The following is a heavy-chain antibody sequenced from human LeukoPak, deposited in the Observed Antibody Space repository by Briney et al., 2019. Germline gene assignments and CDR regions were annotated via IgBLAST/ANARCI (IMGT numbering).Heavy chain of an antibody. J-gene: IGHJ4*02. CDR3: ARSKGDYGSGSLGY. D-gene: IGHD3-10*01. CDR2: VHSSGST. V-gene: IGHV4-61*02. CDR1: GRPISSGNYY. Sequence: SETLSLTCTVSGRPISSGNYYWTWIRQPAGKGLEWIGRVHSSGSTNHNPSLKSRVTISRDTSKNQFSVIVSSVSAADTAIYFCARSKGDYGSGSLGYWGQGILVTVSS.